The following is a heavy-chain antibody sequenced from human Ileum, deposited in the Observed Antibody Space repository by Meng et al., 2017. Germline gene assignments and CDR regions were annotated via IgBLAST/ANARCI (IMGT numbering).Heavy chain of an antibody. J-gene: IGHJ4*02. V-gene: IGHV4-4*07. CDR1: GGSLSSYY. D-gene: IGHD3-10*01. CDR2: VYSDGTI. CDR3: ARDSPAVRGVIVDY. Sequence: SETPSLTCTVSGGSLSSYYWGWIRQPAGKELEWIGRVYSDGTINHSPSLKSRVTMSVDTSKNEFSLKLSSVTAADTAVYYCARDSPAVRGVIVDYWGQGTLVTVSS.